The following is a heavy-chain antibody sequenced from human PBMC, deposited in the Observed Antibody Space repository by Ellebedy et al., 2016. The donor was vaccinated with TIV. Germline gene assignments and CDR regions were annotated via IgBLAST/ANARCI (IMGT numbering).Heavy chain of an antibody. Sequence: ASVKVSXXTSGYTFTSYGINWVRQATGQGLEWMGWMNPNTGNAGYAQKFQGRVTMTRNTSTRTAYMELSSLSSEDTAVYYCARWFSSIRYDAFDIWGQGTMVTVSS. V-gene: IGHV1-8*01. J-gene: IGHJ3*02. CDR2: MNPNTGNA. D-gene: IGHD6-13*01. CDR1: GYTFTSYG. CDR3: ARWFSSIRYDAFDI.